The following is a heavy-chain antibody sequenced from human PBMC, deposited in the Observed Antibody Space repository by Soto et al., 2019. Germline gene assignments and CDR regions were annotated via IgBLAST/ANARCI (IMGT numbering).Heavy chain of an antibody. J-gene: IGHJ6*02. V-gene: IGHV4-59*01. Sequence: QVQLQESGPGLVKPSETLSLTCTVSGGSISSYYWSWIRQPPGKGLGWIGYIYYSGSTNYNPSLKSRVTISVDTSKNQFSLKLSSVTAADTAVYYCARGRITMVRGVTPFYYGMDVWGQGTTVTVSS. CDR3: ARGRITMVRGVTPFYYGMDV. CDR1: GGSISSYY. D-gene: IGHD3-10*01. CDR2: IYYSGST.